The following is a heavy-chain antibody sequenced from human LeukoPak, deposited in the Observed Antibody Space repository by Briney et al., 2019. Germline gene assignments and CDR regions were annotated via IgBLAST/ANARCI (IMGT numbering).Heavy chain of an antibody. CDR2: ISHSGST. V-gene: IGHV4-38-2*02. CDR3: ARSPRGSSAEYYFDY. J-gene: IGHJ4*02. D-gene: IGHD3-16*01. Sequence: PSETLSLTCTVSGFSISSGYYWGWIRQPPGEGLEWIGSISHSGSTYYNPSLKSRITISVDKSKNQFSLKLSSVTAADTAVYYCARSPRGSSAEYYFDYWGQGTLVTVSS. CDR1: GFSISSGYY.